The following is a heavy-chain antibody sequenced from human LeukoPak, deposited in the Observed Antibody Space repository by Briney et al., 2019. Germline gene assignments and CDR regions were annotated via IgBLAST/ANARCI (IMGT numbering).Heavy chain of an antibody. Sequence: ASVKVSCKASGYSFTDYYMHWVRQAPGQGLEWLGWIDPNSGGTNYAQKFQGRVTMTRDTSINTAYVELRRLTSDDTAVYYCARAPHGMDVWGQGSTVTVSS. CDR3: ARAPHGMDV. V-gene: IGHV1-2*02. J-gene: IGHJ6*02. CDR2: IDPNSGGT. CDR1: GYSFTDYY.